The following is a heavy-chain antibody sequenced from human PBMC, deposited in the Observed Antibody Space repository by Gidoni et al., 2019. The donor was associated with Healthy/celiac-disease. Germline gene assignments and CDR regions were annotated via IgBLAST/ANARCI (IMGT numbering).Heavy chain of an antibody. V-gene: IGHV4-39*01. CDR1: GCSISSSSYY. Sequence: QLQLQESGPGLVKPSETLSLTCTVSGCSISSSSYYWGWIRQPPGKGLEWIGSIYYSGSTYSNPSLKSRVTISVDTSKNQFSLKLSSVTAADTAVYYCARHHFYWFDPWGQGTLVTVSS. J-gene: IGHJ5*02. CDR2: IYYSGST. CDR3: ARHHFYWFDP.